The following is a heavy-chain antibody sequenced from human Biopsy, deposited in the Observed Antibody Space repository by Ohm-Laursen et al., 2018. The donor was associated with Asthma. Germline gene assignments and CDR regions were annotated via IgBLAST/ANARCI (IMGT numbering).Heavy chain of an antibody. J-gene: IGHJ6*02. CDR1: GYTFNSAG. CDR2: ISVYNGNT. Sequence: LVKVSCKTSGYTFNSAGTTWVRQAPGQGLEWMGWISVYNGNTKVAQKLQDRVTMITDTSTSTAYMELRSLRSDDTAVYFCARAVDYSHYYGIDVWGQGTTVTVS. CDR3: ARAVDYSHYYGIDV. V-gene: IGHV1-18*01. D-gene: IGHD3-10*01.